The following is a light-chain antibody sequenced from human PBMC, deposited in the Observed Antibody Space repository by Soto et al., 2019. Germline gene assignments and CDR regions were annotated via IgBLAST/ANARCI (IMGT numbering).Light chain of an antibody. CDR1: QSVSSGY. CDR3: QQYGSSPPKS. V-gene: IGKV3-20*01. Sequence: EIVLPQSPGTLSLSPGERATLSCRASQSVSSGYLAWFQQKPGQPPRLLIYGAASRATGVPDRFSGSGSGTDFNLTISRLEPEDFAVYYCQQYGSSPPKSFGQGNKVEIK. J-gene: IGKJ1*01. CDR2: GAA.